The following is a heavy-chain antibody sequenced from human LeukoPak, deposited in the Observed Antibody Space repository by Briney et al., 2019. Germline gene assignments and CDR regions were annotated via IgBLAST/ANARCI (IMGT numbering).Heavy chain of an antibody. J-gene: IGHJ4*02. CDR1: GFTFSSYA. V-gene: IGHV3-23*01. D-gene: IGHD3-22*01. Sequence: GSLRLSCAASGFTFSSYAMSWVRQAPGKGLEWVSAITGSSDRMNYADSVKGRFTISRDNSRYTLYLQMNSLRAEDTAVYFCANHRFYDSSGFFYWGQGTLVTVSS. CDR2: ITGSSDRM. CDR3: ANHRFYDSSGFFY.